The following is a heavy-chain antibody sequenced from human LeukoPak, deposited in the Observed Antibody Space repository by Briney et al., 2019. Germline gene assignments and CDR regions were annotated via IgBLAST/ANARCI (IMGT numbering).Heavy chain of an antibody. CDR3: AKGSSGWYVDAFGT. Sequence: GGSLRLSCAASRFTFSSYAMSWVRQAPGKGLEWVSGISGSAGGTYYADSVKGRFTISRDNSRNTLYLQMNSLRAEDTAVYYCAKGSSGWYVDAFGTWGQGTMVTVSS. CDR1: RFTFSSYA. V-gene: IGHV3-23*01. J-gene: IGHJ3*02. CDR2: ISGSAGGT. D-gene: IGHD6-19*01.